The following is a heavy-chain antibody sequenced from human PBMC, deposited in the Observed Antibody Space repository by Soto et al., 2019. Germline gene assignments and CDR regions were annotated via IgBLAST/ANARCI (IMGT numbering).Heavy chain of an antibody. Sequence: GASVKVSCKASGYTFTSYGISWVRQAPGQGLEWMGWISAYNGNTNYAQKLQGRVTMTTDTSTSTAYMELRSLRSDDTAVYYCARLRVGATQHDAFDIWGQGTMVTVSS. D-gene: IGHD1-26*01. V-gene: IGHV1-18*01. CDR3: ARLRVGATQHDAFDI. CDR2: ISAYNGNT. CDR1: GYTFTSYG. J-gene: IGHJ3*02.